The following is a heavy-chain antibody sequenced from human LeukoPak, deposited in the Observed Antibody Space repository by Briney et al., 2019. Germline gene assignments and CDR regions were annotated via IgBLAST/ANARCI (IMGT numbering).Heavy chain of an antibody. CDR1: GYTFTGYY. J-gene: IGHJ4*02. CDR3: ARAPPRLDGYILYY. D-gene: IGHD5-24*01. Sequence: SVKVSCKASGYTFTGYYMHWVRQPPGQGLEWMGRIIPTTGLASYAQKFQGRVTITADKSTSTAYMELSSLRSEDTAVYYCARAPPRLDGYILYYWGQGTLVTVSS. V-gene: IGHV1-69*04. CDR2: IIPTTGLA.